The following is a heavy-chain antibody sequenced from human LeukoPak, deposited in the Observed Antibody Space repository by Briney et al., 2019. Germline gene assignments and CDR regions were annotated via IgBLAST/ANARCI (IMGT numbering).Heavy chain of an antibody. CDR3: AKENPVGGTNYFDY. V-gene: IGHV3-21*04. Sequence: GGSLRLSCAASGFTFSSYSMNWVRQAPGRGLEWVSSISSSSSYIYYADSVKGRFTISRDNAKNSLYLQMNSLRAEDTAVYYCAKENPVGGTNYFDYWGQGTLVTVPS. CDR1: GFTFSSYS. CDR2: ISSSSSYI. J-gene: IGHJ4*02. D-gene: IGHD1-26*01.